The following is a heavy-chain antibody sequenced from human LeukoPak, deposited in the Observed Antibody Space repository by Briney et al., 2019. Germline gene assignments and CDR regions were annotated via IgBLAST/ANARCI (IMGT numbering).Heavy chain of an antibody. CDR2: TSYDGSNK. J-gene: IGHJ6*03. CDR3: ARPRSCGGDCYSNYYYYMDV. CDR1: GFTFSSYA. D-gene: IGHD2-21*01. V-gene: IGHV3-30-3*01. Sequence: PGGSLRLSCAASGFTFSSYAIHWVRQAPGKGLEWVAVTSYDGSNKYYADSVKGRFTISRDNSKNTLYLQMNSLRAEDTAVYYCARPRSCGGDCYSNYYYYMDVWGKGTTVTVSS.